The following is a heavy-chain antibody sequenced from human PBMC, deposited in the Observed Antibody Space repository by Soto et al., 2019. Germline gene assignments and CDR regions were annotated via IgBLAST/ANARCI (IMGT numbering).Heavy chain of an antibody. CDR1: GYTLTELS. V-gene: IGHV1-24*01. J-gene: IGHJ3*02. D-gene: IGHD4-17*01. Sequence: ASLKVSCKVSGYTLTELSMHWVRQAPGKGLEWMGGFDPEDGETIYAQKFQGRVTMTEDTSTDTAYMELSSLRSEDTAVYYCATDSDDGDYNAFDIWGQGTMVTVSS. CDR3: ATDSDDGDYNAFDI. CDR2: FDPEDGET.